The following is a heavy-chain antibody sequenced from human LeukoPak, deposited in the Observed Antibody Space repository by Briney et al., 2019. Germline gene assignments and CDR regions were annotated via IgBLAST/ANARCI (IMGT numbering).Heavy chain of an antibody. CDR2: IKQDGSEK. Sequence: PGGSLRLSCAASGFTFSSYAMSWVRQAPGKGLEWVANIKQDGSEKYYVDSVKGRFTISRDNAKNSLYLQMNSLRAEDTAVYYCAKDWTGTKPFDLWGRGTLVTVSS. J-gene: IGHJ2*01. CDR1: GFTFSSYA. V-gene: IGHV3-7*03. CDR3: AKDWTGTKPFDL. D-gene: IGHD3/OR15-3a*01.